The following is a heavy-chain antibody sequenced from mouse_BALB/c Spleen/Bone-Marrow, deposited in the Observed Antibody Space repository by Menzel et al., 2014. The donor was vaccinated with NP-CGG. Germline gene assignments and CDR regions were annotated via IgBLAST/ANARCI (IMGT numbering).Heavy chain of an antibody. D-gene: IGHD1-1*01. J-gene: IGHJ3*01. Sequence: EVKLVESGAELVKPGASVKLSRTASGFNIKDTYMHWVKQRPEQGLERIGRIDPANGNTKYDPKFQGKATITADTSSNTAYLQLSSLTSEDTAVYYCANYYYGSSYEFSYWGQGTLVTGSA. CDR2: IDPANGNT. CDR1: GFNIKDTY. V-gene: IGHV14-3*02. CDR3: ANYYYGSSYEFSY.